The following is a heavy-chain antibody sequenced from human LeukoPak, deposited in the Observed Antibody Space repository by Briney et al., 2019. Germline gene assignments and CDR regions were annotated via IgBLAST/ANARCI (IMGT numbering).Heavy chain of an antibody. D-gene: IGHD2-2*01. CDR1: GFAFSTYA. V-gene: IGHV3-30*04. CDR3: ARARSQVPADYYGMDV. J-gene: IGHJ6*02. Sequence: GGSLRLSCAASGFAFSTYAMHWVRQAPGKGLEWVAAISYDGSNEFYADSVKGRFTISRDNSKNTFYLQMNSLRGEDTAAYYCARARSQVPADYYGMDVWGQGTTVIVSS. CDR2: ISYDGSNE.